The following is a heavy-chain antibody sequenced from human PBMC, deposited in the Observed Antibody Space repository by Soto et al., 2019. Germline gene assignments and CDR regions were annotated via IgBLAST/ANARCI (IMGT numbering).Heavy chain of an antibody. D-gene: IGHD3-22*01. CDR2: ISYDGSNK. CDR1: GFTFSSYA. J-gene: IGHJ3*02. Sequence: PGGSLRLSCAASGFTFSSYAMHWVRQAPGKGLEWVAVISYDGSNKYYADSVKGRFTISRDNSKNTLYLQMNSLRAEDTAVYYCARARRYYDSSGYYPDAFDIRGQGTMVTVSS. V-gene: IGHV3-30-3*01. CDR3: ARARRYYDSSGYYPDAFDI.